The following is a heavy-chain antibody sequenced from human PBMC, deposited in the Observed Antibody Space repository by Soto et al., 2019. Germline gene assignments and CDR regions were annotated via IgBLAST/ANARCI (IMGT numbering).Heavy chain of an antibody. CDR2: IYHSGST. D-gene: IGHD6-13*01. V-gene: IGHV4-4*02. CDR3: ARVLGYSSSWYMGADAFDI. CDR1: GGSISSSNW. Sequence: SETLSLTCAVSGGSISSSNWWSWVRQPPGKGLEWIGEIYHSGSTNYNPSLKSRVTISVDKSKNQFSLKLSSVTAADTAVYYCARVLGYSSSWYMGADAFDIWGQGTMVTVS. J-gene: IGHJ3*02.